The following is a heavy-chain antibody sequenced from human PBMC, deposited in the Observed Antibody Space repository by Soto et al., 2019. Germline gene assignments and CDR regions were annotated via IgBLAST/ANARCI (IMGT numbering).Heavy chain of an antibody. V-gene: IGHV5-51*01. CDR2: IYPGDSDT. CDR1: GYSFSSSW. Sequence: LGASLKISCKGSGYSFSSSWIGWVRQMPGKGLEWTGIIYPGDSDTRYSPSFQGQVTISAVKSISTAYLQWSSLKASDTAMYYCATAYYYDSSGINAFDIWGQGTMVTVSS. CDR3: ATAYYYDSSGINAFDI. J-gene: IGHJ3*02. D-gene: IGHD3-22*01.